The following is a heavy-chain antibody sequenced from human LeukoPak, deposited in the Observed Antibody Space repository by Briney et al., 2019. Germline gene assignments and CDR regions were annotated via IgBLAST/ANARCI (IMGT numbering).Heavy chain of an antibody. D-gene: IGHD5-18*01. CDR1: GGSISSYY. V-gene: IGHV4-59*01. CDR3: AREDTAVAAFDY. Sequence: SETLSLTCTVSGGSISSYYWSWIRQPPGKGLEWIGYIYYSGSTNYNPSLKSRVTISVDTSKNQFSLKLSSVTAADTAVYYCAREDTAVAAFDYWGQGTLVTVSS. J-gene: IGHJ4*02. CDR2: IYYSGST.